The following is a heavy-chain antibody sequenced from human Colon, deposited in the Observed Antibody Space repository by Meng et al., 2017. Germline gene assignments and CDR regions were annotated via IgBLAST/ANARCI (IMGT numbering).Heavy chain of an antibody. CDR1: TFSSYA. CDR2: ISGSGGST. Sequence: TFSSYAMSWVRQAPGKGLEWVSAISGSGGSTYYADSVKGRFTISRDNSKNTLYLQMNSLRAEDTAVYYCAKVDDYYDSSGYYYPIGYWGQGTLVTVSS. V-gene: IGHV3-23*01. J-gene: IGHJ4*02. CDR3: AKVDDYYDSSGYYYPIGY. D-gene: IGHD3-22*01.